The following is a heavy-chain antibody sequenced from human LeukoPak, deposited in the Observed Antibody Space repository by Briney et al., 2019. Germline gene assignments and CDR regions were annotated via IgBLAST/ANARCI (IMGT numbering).Heavy chain of an antibody. J-gene: IGHJ4*02. Sequence: GGSLRLSCAASGCTFSSYNMNWVRQAPGKGLEWVSSISSSSSNIYYADSVKGRFTIARDNAKHSLYLQMNSLRVEDTAVYYCARCTTGGTFGSLREIRRSREIDYWGRGTLVTVSS. CDR1: GCTFSSYN. V-gene: IGHV3-21*01. CDR2: ISSSSSNI. D-gene: IGHD1-1*01. CDR3: ARCTTGGTFGSLREIRRSREIDY.